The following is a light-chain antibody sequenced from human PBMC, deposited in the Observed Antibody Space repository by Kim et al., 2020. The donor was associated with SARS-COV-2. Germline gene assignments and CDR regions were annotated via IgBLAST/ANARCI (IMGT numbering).Light chain of an antibody. Sequence: DIQMTQSPSTLSTSVGDRVTTTCRASQSINIWLAWYQQKPGKAPNLLIYYASILESGVPSRFSGSGSGTQFTLTISSLRPDDFATYYCQEYKSDSWTFGQGTKVDIK. J-gene: IGKJ1*01. CDR1: QSINIW. V-gene: IGKV1-5*01. CDR2: YAS. CDR3: QEYKSDSWT.